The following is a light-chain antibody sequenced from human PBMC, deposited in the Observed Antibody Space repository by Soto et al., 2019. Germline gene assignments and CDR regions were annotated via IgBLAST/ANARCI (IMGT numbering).Light chain of an antibody. CDR1: SSDVGGYNY. CDR2: EVS. Sequence: QSVLTQPPSASGSPGQSVTISCTGTSSDVGGYNYISWCQQHPGKAPKLMIYEVSKRPSGVPDRFSGSKSGNTASLTVSGLQAEDEADYYCSSYAGSNNYVFGTGTKGTVL. V-gene: IGLV2-8*01. CDR3: SSYAGSNNYV. J-gene: IGLJ1*01.